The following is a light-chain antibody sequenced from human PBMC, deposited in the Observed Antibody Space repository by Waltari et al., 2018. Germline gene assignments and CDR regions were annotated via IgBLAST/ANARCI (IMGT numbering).Light chain of an antibody. J-gene: IGKJ1*01. Sequence: SCRARQSVGRYLAWCQQKPGQAPRLHISVATTRATGIPDRFSGSGSGTDFSLTISRLESEDFAVYYCQKYVNLPATFGQGTKVTIK. CDR2: VAT. CDR3: QKYVNLPAT. CDR1: QSVGRY. V-gene: IGKV3-20*01.